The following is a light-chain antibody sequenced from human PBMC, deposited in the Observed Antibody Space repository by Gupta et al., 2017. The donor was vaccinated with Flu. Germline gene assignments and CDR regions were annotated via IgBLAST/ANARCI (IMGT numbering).Light chain of an antibody. V-gene: IGLV1-44*01. J-gene: IGLJ3*02. CDR1: SSNIASNT. CDR2: SNN. CDR3: AAWDASRNGRG. Sequence: QSVLPQPPSVSGTPGQRVTISCSGSSSNIASNTVTCFQQLPGPAPKLLIYSNNQRPSAVPARFSGSKYGTSASMATIWLQAEDEADYYCAAWDASRNGRGFGGGTKLTVV.